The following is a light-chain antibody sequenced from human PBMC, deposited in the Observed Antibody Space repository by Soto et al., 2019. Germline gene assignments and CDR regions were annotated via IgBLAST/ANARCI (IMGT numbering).Light chain of an antibody. J-gene: IGKJ2*01. CDR2: AAS. V-gene: IGKV1-17*01. CDR1: QGIRID. Sequence: DIQMTQSPSSLSASVGDRVTITCRASQGIRIDLGWFQQIPGKAPKRLIYAASTLQSGVPSRFSGSGSGTEFTLTISSLQPEDFATYYCLQHNSYPFTFGQGTKLEIK. CDR3: LQHNSYPFT.